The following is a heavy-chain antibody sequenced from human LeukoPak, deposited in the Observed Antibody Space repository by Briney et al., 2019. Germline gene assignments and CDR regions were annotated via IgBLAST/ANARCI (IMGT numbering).Heavy chain of an antibody. CDR1: GYTFTRYG. D-gene: IGHD2-2*01. Sequence: ASVKVSCKAFGYTFTRYGVSWVRQAPGQGLEWIGWISGSNGNTNYAQNLQGRVTMTTDSSTSTAYMELRSLRSDDTAVYYCARDARYCSSTSCYFDYWGQGTLVTVSS. J-gene: IGHJ4*02. CDR2: ISGSNGNT. V-gene: IGHV1-18*01. CDR3: ARDARYCSSTSCYFDY.